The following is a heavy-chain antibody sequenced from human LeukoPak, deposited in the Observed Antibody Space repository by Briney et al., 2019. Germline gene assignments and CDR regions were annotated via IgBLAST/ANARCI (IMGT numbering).Heavy chain of an antibody. Sequence: QPGRSLRLSCAASGFTFSSYGMHWVRQAPGKGLEWVAVIWYDGSNKYYADSVKGRFTISRDNSKNTLYLQMNSLRAEDTAVYYCARDGGSPNYYDSSGYFYWGQGTLVTVSS. CDR3: ARDGGSPNYYDSSGYFY. CDR2: IWYDGSNK. V-gene: IGHV3-33*01. D-gene: IGHD3-22*01. CDR1: GFTFSSYG. J-gene: IGHJ4*02.